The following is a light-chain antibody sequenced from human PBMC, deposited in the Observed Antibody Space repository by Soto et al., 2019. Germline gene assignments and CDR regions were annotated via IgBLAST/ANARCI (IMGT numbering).Light chain of an antibody. V-gene: IGKV3-20*01. CDR1: QSVSSSY. CDR3: QQYGSSPLT. Sequence: EIVLTQSPGTLSLSPGERATLSCRASQSVSSSYLAWYQQKPGQAPRLLIYGASSSATGIPDRFSGSGSGTDFTLTISSLEPEYFAVYYCQQYGSSPLTFGGGTKVEIK. CDR2: GAS. J-gene: IGKJ4*01.